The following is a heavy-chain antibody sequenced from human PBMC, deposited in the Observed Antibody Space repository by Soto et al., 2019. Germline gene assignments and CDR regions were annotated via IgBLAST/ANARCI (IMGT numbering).Heavy chain of an antibody. V-gene: IGHV4-34*01. CDR1: GGSFSGYY. CDR3: ARDPYGSGKNYMDV. J-gene: IGHJ6*03. D-gene: IGHD3-10*01. Sequence: SETLSLTCAVYGGSFSGYYRSWIRQPPGKGLEWIGEINHSGSTNYNPSLKSRVTISVDTSKNQFSLKLSSVTAADTAVYYCARDPYGSGKNYMDVWGKGTTVTVSS. CDR2: INHSGST.